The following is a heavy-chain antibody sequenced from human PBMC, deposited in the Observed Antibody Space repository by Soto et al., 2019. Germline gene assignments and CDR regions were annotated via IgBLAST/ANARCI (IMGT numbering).Heavy chain of an antibody. Sequence: SETLSLTCAVYGGSFSGYYWSWIRQPPGKGLEWIGEINHSGSTNYNPSLKSRVTISVDTSKNQFSLKLSSVTAADTAVYYCARGLPYYYDSSGYYYKGYFQHWGQGTLVTVSS. CDR2: INHSGST. CDR1: GGSFSGYY. D-gene: IGHD3-22*01. V-gene: IGHV4-34*01. J-gene: IGHJ1*01. CDR3: ARGLPYYYDSSGYYYKGYFQH.